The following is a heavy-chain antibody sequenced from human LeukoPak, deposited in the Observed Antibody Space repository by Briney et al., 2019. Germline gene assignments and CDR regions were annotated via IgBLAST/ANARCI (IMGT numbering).Heavy chain of an antibody. J-gene: IGHJ4*02. D-gene: IGHD3-22*01. CDR2: IYYSGST. Sequence: SETLSLTCTVSGGSISSSSYYWGWIRQPPGKGLEWIGSIYYSGSTYYNPSLKSRVTISVDTSKNQFSLKLSSVTAADTAVYYCAKPPYDSSGYYQSTFDYWGQGTLVTVSS. CDR3: AKPPYDSSGYYQSTFDY. CDR1: GGSISSSSYY. V-gene: IGHV4-39*01.